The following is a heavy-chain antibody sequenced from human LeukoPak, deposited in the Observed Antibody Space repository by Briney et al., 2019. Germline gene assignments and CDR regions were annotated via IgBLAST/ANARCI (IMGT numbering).Heavy chain of an antibody. CDR3: ARELKTPVSIYYFDY. D-gene: IGHD5/OR15-5a*01. CDR2: INPNSGGT. Sequence: ASVKVSCKASGYTFTDYYLHWVRQAPGQGREWMGWINPNSGGTNYAQKFQGRVTMTRDTSISTAYMELSRLRSDDTAVYYCARELKTPVSIYYFDYWGQGTLVTVSS. V-gene: IGHV1-2*02. J-gene: IGHJ4*02. CDR1: GYTFTDYY.